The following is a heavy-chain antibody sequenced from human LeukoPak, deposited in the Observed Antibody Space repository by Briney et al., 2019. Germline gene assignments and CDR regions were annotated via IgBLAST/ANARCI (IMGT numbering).Heavy chain of an antibody. Sequence: ASVKVSCKASGYTCTGYYMYWVRQAPGQGLEWMGWINPNSRGTNYAQKFQGRVTMTRDTSISTAYMELSRLRSDDTAVYYCARGGLAYCGGDCFSSWGQGTLVTVSS. CDR2: INPNSRGT. V-gene: IGHV1-2*02. CDR1: GYTCTGYY. D-gene: IGHD2-21*01. CDR3: ARGGLAYCGGDCFSS. J-gene: IGHJ4*02.